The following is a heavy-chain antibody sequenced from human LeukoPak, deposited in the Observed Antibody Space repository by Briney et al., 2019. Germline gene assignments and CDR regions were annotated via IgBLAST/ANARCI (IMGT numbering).Heavy chain of an antibody. Sequence: ASVKVSCKASGYTFTSYAMHWVRQAPGQRLEWMGWINAGNGNTKYSQKFQGRVTITRDTSASTAYMELSSLRSEDTAVYYCARDLGYCSGGSAPRWFDPWGQGTLVTVSS. D-gene: IGHD2-15*01. CDR3: ARDLGYCSGGSAPRWFDP. CDR1: GYTFTSYA. J-gene: IGHJ5*02. V-gene: IGHV1-3*01. CDR2: INAGNGNT.